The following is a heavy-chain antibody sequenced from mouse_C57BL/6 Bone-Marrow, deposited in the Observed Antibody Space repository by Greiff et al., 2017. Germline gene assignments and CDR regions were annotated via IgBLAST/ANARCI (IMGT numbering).Heavy chain of an antibody. D-gene: IGHD2-1*01. CDR2: IHPNSGST. Sequence: QVQLQQPGAELVKPGASVKLSCKASGYTFTSYWMHWVKQRPGQGLEWIGMIHPNSGSTNYNEKFKSKATLTVDKSSSTAYMQLSSLTSEDSAVYYCARGARGNYVFYAMDYWGQGTSVTVSS. CDR3: ARGARGNYVFYAMDY. J-gene: IGHJ4*01. CDR1: GYTFTSYW. V-gene: IGHV1-64*01.